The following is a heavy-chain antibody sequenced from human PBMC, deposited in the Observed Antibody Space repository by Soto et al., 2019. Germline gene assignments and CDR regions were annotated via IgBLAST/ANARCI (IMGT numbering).Heavy chain of an antibody. CDR2: INSNTGGT. Sequence: VASVKVSCKASGYTFKDYYMHWVRQAPGQGLEWMGWINSNTGGTNYAQKFQGRVTMTRDTSISTAYMELSRLRPDDTAVYYCAREDGVVGDTSAFDHWGQGTLVTVSS. J-gene: IGHJ4*02. D-gene: IGHD1-26*01. CDR1: GYTFKDYY. V-gene: IGHV1-2*02. CDR3: AREDGVVGDTSAFDH.